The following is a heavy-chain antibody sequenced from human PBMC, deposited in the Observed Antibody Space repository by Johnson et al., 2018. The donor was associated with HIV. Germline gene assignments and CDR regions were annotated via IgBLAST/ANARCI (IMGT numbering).Heavy chain of an antibody. CDR2: ISGSGGTT. CDR3: AKSYSSSWYTDAFDI. CDR1: GFTFSSYA. J-gene: IGHJ3*02. Sequence: MQLVESGGGLVQPGGSLSLSCAASGFTFSSYAMSWVRQAPGKGLDWVSAISGSGGTTSYADSVKVRFTISRDNSKNTLYLQMNSLRAEDTAVYYCAKSYSSSWYTDAFDIWGQGTMVTVSS. D-gene: IGHD6-13*01. V-gene: IGHV3-23*04.